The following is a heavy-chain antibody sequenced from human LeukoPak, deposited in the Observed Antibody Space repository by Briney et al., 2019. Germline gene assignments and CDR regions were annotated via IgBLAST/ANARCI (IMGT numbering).Heavy chain of an antibody. CDR1: GFTFSTYG. Sequence: GGSLRLSCAASGFTFSTYGMHWVRQAPGKGLEWVAFLRYDGSNKYYADSVKGRFTISRDNSKNTLYLQMNSLRAEDTAVYYCAKDLGGRHQVDYWGQGTLVTVSS. CDR3: AKDLGGRHQVDY. CDR2: LRYDGSNK. J-gene: IGHJ4*02. V-gene: IGHV3-30*02. D-gene: IGHD3-10*01.